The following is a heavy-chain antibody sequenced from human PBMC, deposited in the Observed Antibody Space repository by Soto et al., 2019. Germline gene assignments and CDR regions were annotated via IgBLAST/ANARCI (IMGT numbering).Heavy chain of an antibody. Sequence: PSETLSLTCTVSGGSISSSSYYWGWIRQPPGKGLEWIGSIYYSGSTYYNPSLKSRVTISVDTSKNQFSLKLSSVTAADTAVYYCASYYYGSGSYYDRIPYYYYGMDVWGQGTTVTVSS. J-gene: IGHJ6*02. D-gene: IGHD3-10*01. V-gene: IGHV4-39*01. CDR2: IYYSGST. CDR1: GGSISSSSYY. CDR3: ASYYYGSGSYYDRIPYYYYGMDV.